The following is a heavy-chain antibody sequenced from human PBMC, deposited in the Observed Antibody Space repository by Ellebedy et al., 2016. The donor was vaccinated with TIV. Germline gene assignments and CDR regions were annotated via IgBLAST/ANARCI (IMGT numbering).Heavy chain of an antibody. V-gene: IGHV1-18*01. CDR3: AREVGVDNHFDY. CDR1: GYTFTSYG. J-gene: IGHJ4*02. D-gene: IGHD3-3*01. CDR2: ISAYNGNT. Sequence: ASVKVSCKASGYTFTSYGISWVRQAPGQGLEWMGWISAYNGNTNYAQKFQGRVTITRDTSASTAYMELSSLRSEDTAVYYCAREVGVDNHFDYWGQGTLVTVSS.